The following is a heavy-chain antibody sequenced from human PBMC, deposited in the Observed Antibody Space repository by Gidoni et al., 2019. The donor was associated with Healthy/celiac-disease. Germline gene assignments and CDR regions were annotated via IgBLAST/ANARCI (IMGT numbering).Heavy chain of an antibody. D-gene: IGHD6-19*01. CDR3: ARDPSSSGWYEYYFDY. CDR1: GFTFSSYS. CDR2: ISSSSSYI. Sequence: EVQLVESGGGLVKPGGSLRLSCPASGFTFSSYSMNWVRQAPGKGLEWVSSISSSSSYIYYADSVKGRFTISRDNAKNSLYLQMNGLRAEETAVYYCARDPSSSGWYEYYFDYWGQGTLVTVSS. J-gene: IGHJ4*02. V-gene: IGHV3-21*01.